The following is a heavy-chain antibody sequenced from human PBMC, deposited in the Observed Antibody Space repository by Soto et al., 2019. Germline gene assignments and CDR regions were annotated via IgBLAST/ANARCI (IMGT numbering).Heavy chain of an antibody. CDR1: GGTFSSYA. CDR2: IIPIFGTA. CDR3: AKGKKEWDLLGPFDY. V-gene: IGHV1-69*06. D-gene: IGHD1-26*01. Sequence: QVQLVQSGAEVKKPGSSVKVSCKASGGTFSSYANSWVRQAPGQGLEWMGGIIPIFGTANYAQKFQGRVTITADKSTSTAYMELSSLRSEDTAVYYCAKGKKEWDLLGPFDYWGRGTLVTVSS. J-gene: IGHJ4*02.